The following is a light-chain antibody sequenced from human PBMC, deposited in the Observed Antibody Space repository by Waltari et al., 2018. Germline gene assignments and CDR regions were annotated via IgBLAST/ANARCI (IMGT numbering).Light chain of an antibody. CDR3: CSYAGSTTWV. J-gene: IGLJ3*02. Sequence: QSALTQPVSMSGSPGQSITVSCTGATSDIGSHNIVSWYQQHPGKAPKLILYDVNRRPSGVSDRFSGSKSGITASLTISGLQAEDEADYYCCSYAGSTTWVFGGGTKLTVL. CDR2: DVN. V-gene: IGLV2-23*02. CDR1: TSDIGSHNI.